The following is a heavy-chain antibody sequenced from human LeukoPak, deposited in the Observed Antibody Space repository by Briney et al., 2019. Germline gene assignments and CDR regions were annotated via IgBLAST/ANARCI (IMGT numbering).Heavy chain of an antibody. V-gene: IGHV3-7*03. CDR1: GFIFSNYW. CDR2: INQDGSEK. D-gene: IGHD6-6*01. J-gene: IGHJ4*02. CDR3: ATSMAAPGCV. Sequence: PGGSLRLSCAASGFIFSNYWMSWVRQAPGRGLEWVANINQDGSEKYYVDSVKGRFTLSRDNDKNSVYLQMNSLRVEDTAVYYCATSMAAPGCVWRRGTLVSVPS.